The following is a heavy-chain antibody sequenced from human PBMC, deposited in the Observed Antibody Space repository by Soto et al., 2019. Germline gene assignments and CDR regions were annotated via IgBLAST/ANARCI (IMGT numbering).Heavy chain of an antibody. CDR3: ALRIVLVTAAASTNNWLDP. J-gene: IGHJ5*02. CDR1: GGSISSGDYY. Sequence: SETLSLTCTVSGGSISSGDYYWSWIRQPPGKGLEWIGYIYYSGSTYYNPSLKSRVTISVDTSKNQFSLKLSSVTAADTAVYYCALRIVLVTAAASTNNWLDPCGQGSLVT. D-gene: IGHD2-2*01. CDR2: IYYSGST. V-gene: IGHV4-30-4*01.